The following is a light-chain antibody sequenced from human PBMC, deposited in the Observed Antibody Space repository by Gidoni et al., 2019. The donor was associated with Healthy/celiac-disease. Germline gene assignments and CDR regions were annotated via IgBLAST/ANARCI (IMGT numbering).Light chain of an antibody. Sequence: SYELTQPPSVSVSPGQTARITCSGDALPKQYAYWYQQKPGQAPVLVIYKDSERPSGIPERFSGSSSGTTVTLTISGVQAEDEADYYCQSADSSGTHWVFGGGTKLTAL. CDR1: ALPKQY. J-gene: IGLJ3*02. V-gene: IGLV3-25*02. CDR2: KDS. CDR3: QSADSSGTHWV.